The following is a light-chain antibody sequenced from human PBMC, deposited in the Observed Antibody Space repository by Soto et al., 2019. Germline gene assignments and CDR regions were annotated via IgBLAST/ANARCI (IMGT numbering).Light chain of an antibody. V-gene: IGLV2-18*02. CDR3: FSFTRSDTYV. J-gene: IGLJ1*01. CDR2: EVS. Sequence: QPALTQAPSVAGSPGQSVTISCTGTNNDVGGYKGVSWYQQSPGTAPKLMIYEVSNRPSGVPDRFSGSKSGNTASLTISGLQAEDEADYYCFSFTRSDTYVFGTGTKVTVL. CDR1: NNDVGGYKG.